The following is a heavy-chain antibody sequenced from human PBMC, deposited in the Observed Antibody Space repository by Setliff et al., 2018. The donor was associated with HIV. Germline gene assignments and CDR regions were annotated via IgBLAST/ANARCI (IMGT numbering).Heavy chain of an antibody. V-gene: IGHV4-59*03. CDR1: GGSISSDY. D-gene: IGHD2-21*02. CDR3: SRHCAGDCMPV. CDR2: INFGST. Sequence: PSETLSLTCSVSGGSISSDYWTWIRQPPGKGLEWIGYINFGSTTYNPSLKSRVTISLDTSKNQFFLRLRSVTVADTAVYYCSRHCAGDCMPVWGQGTLVTVSS. J-gene: IGHJ4*02.